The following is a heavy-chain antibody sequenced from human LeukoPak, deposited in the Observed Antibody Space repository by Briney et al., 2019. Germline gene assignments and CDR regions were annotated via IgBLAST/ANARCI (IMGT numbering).Heavy chain of an antibody. D-gene: IGHD6-19*01. CDR3: ARDPRRPINLKIAVAQPYYFDY. V-gene: IGHV3-30*04. J-gene: IGHJ4*02. CDR2: MSFGESNK. CDR1: GFTFNSYA. Sequence: QAGGSLRLSCAAPGFTFNSYAIHWVRQAPGKGLEWVAVMSFGESNKYYADSVKGRFTISRDNSKNTLYLQMDSLRAEDTAVYYCARDPRRPINLKIAVAQPYYFDYWGQGTLVTVSS.